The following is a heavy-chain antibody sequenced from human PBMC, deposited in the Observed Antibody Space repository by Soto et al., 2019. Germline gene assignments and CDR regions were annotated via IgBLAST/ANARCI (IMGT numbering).Heavy chain of an antibody. CDR2: MNPNSGNT. CDR3: ARGGKGYCSSTSCYSNYYYYMDV. J-gene: IGHJ6*03. CDR1: GYTFTSYD. D-gene: IGHD2-2*02. Sequence: ASVKVSCKASGYTFTSYDINWVRQATGQGLEWMGWMNPNSGNTGYAQKFQGRVTMTRNTSISTAYMELSSLRSEDTAVYYCARGGKGYCSSTSCYSNYYYYMDVWGEGTTVTVSS. V-gene: IGHV1-8*01.